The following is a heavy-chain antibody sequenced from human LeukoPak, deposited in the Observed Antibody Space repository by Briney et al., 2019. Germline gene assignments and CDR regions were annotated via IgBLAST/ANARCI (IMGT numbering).Heavy chain of an antibody. CDR1: GYTFTGYY. V-gene: IGHV1-46*01. J-gene: IGHJ5*02. CDR3: ARDDCSGGSCS. D-gene: IGHD2-15*01. Sequence: GASVKVSCKASGYTFTGYYMHWVRQAPGQGLEWMGIINPSGGSTSYAQKFQGRVTMTRDTSTSTVYMELSSLRSEDTAVYYCARDDCSGGSCSWGQGTLVTVSS. CDR2: INPSGGST.